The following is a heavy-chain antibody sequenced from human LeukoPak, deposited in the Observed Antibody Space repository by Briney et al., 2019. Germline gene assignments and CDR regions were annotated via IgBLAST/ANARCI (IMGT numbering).Heavy chain of an antibody. CDR3: ARPYYYDSRIDP. Sequence: SQTLSLTCTVSGGSISSGDYYWSWIRQPPGKGLEWIAYMYYSGSTYYNPSLKSRVTMSADTSKNQRSLKLGSVTAADTAVYYCARPYYYDSRIDPWGQGILVTVSS. J-gene: IGHJ5*02. V-gene: IGHV4-30-4*01. D-gene: IGHD3-22*01. CDR1: GGSISSGDYY. CDR2: MYYSGST.